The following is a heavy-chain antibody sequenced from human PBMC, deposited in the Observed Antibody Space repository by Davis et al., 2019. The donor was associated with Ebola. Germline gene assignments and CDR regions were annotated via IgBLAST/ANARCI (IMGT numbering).Heavy chain of an antibody. J-gene: IGHJ4*02. CDR3: AKRSVDY. CDR1: GFTFNIFD. Sequence: GGSLRLSCAASGFTFNIFDMHWVRQAPGKGLEWVAFIRYDGSNKYYADSVKGRFTISRDNSKNTLYLQMNSLRAEDTAVYYCAKRSVDYWGQGTLVTVSS. V-gene: IGHV3-30*02. CDR2: IRYDGSNK.